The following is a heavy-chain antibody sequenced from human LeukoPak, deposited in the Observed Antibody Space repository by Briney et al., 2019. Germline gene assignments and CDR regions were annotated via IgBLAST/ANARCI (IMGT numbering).Heavy chain of an antibody. J-gene: IGHJ4*02. V-gene: IGHV3-21*01. CDR3: ARGGVGATSDY. D-gene: IGHD1-26*01. CDR2: ISSSSSYI. CDR1: GFTFSSCS. Sequence: GGSLRLSCAASGFTFSSCSMNWVRQAPGKGLEWVSSISSSSSYIYYADSVKGRFTISRDNAKNSLYLQMNSLRAEDTAVYYCARGGVGATSDYWGQGTLVTVSS.